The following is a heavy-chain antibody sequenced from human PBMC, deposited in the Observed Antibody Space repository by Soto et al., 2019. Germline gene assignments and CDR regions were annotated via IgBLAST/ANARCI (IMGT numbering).Heavy chain of an antibody. V-gene: IGHV1-46*01. Sequence: GASVKVSCKASEYTFTSYYINWVRQAPGQGLEWMGIINPSDSSTTYAQKFQGRVTVTRDTSTSTLYMELTSLTSDDTAVYYCARGGHVVVVTAAFDYWGQGTLVTVSS. J-gene: IGHJ4*02. D-gene: IGHD2-21*02. CDR1: EYTFTSYY. CDR3: ARGGHVVVVTAAFDY. CDR2: INPSDSST.